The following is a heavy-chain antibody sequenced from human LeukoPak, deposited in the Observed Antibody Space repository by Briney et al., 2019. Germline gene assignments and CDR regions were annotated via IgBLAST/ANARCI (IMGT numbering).Heavy chain of an antibody. D-gene: IGHD1-26*01. Sequence: GGSLRLSCAASGFTFSTYNMNWARQAPGKGLEWVSSISGSSSYIYYADSVKGRFSISRDNAKNPLYLQMNSLRAEDTAVYYCARDLLGWELHYFDYWGQGTLVTVSS. V-gene: IGHV3-21*01. CDR1: GFTFSTYN. J-gene: IGHJ4*02. CDR3: ARDLLGWELHYFDY. CDR2: ISGSSSYI.